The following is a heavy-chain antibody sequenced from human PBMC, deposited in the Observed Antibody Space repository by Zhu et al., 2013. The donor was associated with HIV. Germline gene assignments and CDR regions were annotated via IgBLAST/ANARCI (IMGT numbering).Heavy chain of an antibody. D-gene: IGHD4-17*01. CDR3: ARGDLRSLTTVVTPVDYYYYYMDV. V-gene: IGHV1-69*06. Sequence: QVQLVQSGAEVKKPGSSVKVSCKASGGTLSSYGISWVRQAPRQGLEWMGRIIPIFNTANYAQKFQGRVTITADKSTSTAYMELSSLRSEDTAVYYCARGDLRSLTTVVTPVDYYYYYMDVWGKGPRSPSP. CDR2: IIPIFNTA. J-gene: IGHJ6*03. CDR1: GGTLSSYG.